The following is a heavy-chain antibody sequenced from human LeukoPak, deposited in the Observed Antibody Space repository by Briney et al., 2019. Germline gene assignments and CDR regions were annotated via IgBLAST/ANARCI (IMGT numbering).Heavy chain of an antibody. CDR1: GFTFSSYW. Sequence: GGSLRLSCAASGFTFSSYWMSWVRQAPGKGLEWVANIKQDGSEKYYVDSVKGRFTNSRDNAKNSLYLQMNSLRAEDTAVYYCARDREGDIVGATTVDYWGQGTLVTVSS. J-gene: IGHJ4*02. V-gene: IGHV3-7*01. D-gene: IGHD1-26*01. CDR2: IKQDGSEK. CDR3: ARDREGDIVGATTVDY.